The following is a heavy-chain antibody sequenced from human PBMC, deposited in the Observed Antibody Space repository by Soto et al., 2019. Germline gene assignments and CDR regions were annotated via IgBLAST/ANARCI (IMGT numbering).Heavy chain of an antibody. V-gene: IGHV4-61*08. CDR3: ARDSGFWSGPPLDYYYYYGMDV. CDR2: IYYSGST. CDR1: GGSISSGGYY. D-gene: IGHD3-3*01. J-gene: IGHJ6*02. Sequence: SSETLSLTCTVSGGSISSGGYYWSWIRQHPGKGLEWIGYIYYSGSTNYNPSLKSRVTISVDTSKNQFSLKLSSVTAADTAVYYCARDSGFWSGPPLDYYYYYGMDVWGQGTTVTVSS.